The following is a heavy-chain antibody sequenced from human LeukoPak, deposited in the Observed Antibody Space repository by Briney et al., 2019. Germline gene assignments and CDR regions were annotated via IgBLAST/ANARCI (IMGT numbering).Heavy chain of an antibody. J-gene: IGHJ4*02. Sequence: GGSLRLSCAASGFTFSSYAMHWVRQAPGKGLEYVSAISSNGGSTYYTNSVKGRFTISRDNSKNTLYLQMGSLRAEDMAVYYCARDQGSPGYCSGGSCPIGYWGQGTLVTVSS. CDR3: ARDQGSPGYCSGGSCPIGY. CDR1: GFTFSSYA. CDR2: ISSNGGST. D-gene: IGHD2-15*01. V-gene: IGHV3-64*01.